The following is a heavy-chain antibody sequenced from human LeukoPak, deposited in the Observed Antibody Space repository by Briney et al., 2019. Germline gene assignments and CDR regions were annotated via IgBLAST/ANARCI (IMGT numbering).Heavy chain of an antibody. CDR3: ARDGGSGNYFIDY. CDR2: ISSSSSYI. D-gene: IGHD3-10*01. V-gene: IGHV3-21*04. Sequence: GGSLRLSCAASGFTFSSYSMNWVRQAPGRGLEWVSSISSSSSYIYYADSVKGRFTISRDNAKNSLYLQMNSLRAEDTAVYYCARDGGSGNYFIDYWGQGTLVTVSS. J-gene: IGHJ4*02. CDR1: GFTFSSYS.